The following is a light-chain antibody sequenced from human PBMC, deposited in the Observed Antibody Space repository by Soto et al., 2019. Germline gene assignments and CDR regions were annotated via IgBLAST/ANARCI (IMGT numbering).Light chain of an antibody. J-gene: IGKJ5*01. CDR2: GAS. CDR3: HQYGSSPRT. V-gene: IGKV3-20*01. Sequence: ETVLTQFPGTLSLSPGERATLSGRASQSVSSNLAWYQQKPGQAPRLLIYGASSRAAGIPDRFSGSGSGTDFTLTISRLEPEDFAVYYCHQYGSSPRTFGQGTRLEIK. CDR1: QSVSSN.